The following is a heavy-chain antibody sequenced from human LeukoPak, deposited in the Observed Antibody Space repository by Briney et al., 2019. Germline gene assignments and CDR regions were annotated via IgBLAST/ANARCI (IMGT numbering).Heavy chain of an antibody. CDR1: GFIFGGYT. CDR3: ASRRSGWPNDAFDI. Sequence: QSGGSLRLSCAGSGFIFGGYTMNWVRQAPGEGLEWLSYISPSGENKLYADSVKGRFSISRDNAKNSVYLQMDSLRAEDTAVYYCASRRSGWPNDAFDIWGQGTMVTVTS. J-gene: IGHJ3*02. V-gene: IGHV3-48*01. D-gene: IGHD6-19*01. CDR2: ISPSGENK.